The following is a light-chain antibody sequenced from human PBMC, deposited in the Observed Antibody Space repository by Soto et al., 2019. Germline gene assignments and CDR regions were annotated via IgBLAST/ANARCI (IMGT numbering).Light chain of an antibody. V-gene: IGLV2-8*01. CDR3: SSYTNINTRACV. CDR1: SSAIGGYDF. CDR2: NVN. Sequence: QSALTQPPSASGSPGQAVTISCTGTSSAIGGYDFVSWYQVRPGEAPQLIIYNVNRRPSGVPRRFSGSKSGNTASLTVSGLQAVDEADYYCSSYTNINTRACVFGTGTKVTVL. J-gene: IGLJ1*01.